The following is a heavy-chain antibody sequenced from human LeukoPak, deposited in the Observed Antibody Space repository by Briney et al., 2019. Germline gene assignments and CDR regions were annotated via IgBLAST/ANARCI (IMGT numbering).Heavy chain of an antibody. CDR3: ARGAVPRALDY. J-gene: IGHJ4*02. CDR2: ISYDGSNK. V-gene: IGHV3-30*19. Sequence: PGRSLRLSCAASGFTFSSYGMHWVRQAPGKGLEWVAVISYDGSNKYYADSVKGRFTISRDNSKNTLYLQMNSLRAEDTAVYYCARGAVPRALDYWGQGTLVTVSS. CDR1: GFTFSSYG.